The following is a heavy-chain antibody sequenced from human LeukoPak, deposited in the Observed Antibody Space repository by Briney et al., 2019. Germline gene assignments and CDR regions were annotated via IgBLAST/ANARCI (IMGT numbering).Heavy chain of an antibody. D-gene: IGHD2-2*01. CDR2: INHSGST. CDR3: ARGSVVPAAMYYYYYYYMDV. V-gene: IGHV4-34*01. Sequence: KPSETLSLTCAVYGGSFSGYYWSWIRQPPGKGLEWIGEINHSGSTNYNPSLKSRVTISVDTSKNQFSLKLSSVTAADTAVYYCARGSVVPAAMYYYYYYYMDVWGKGTTVTVSS. CDR1: GGSFSGYY. J-gene: IGHJ6*03.